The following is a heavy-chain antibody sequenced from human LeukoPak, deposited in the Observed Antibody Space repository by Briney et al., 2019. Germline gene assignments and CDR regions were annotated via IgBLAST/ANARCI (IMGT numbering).Heavy chain of an antibody. CDR2: ISYDGSNK. CDR1: GFTFSSYA. D-gene: IGHD6-6*01. V-gene: IGHV3-30-3*01. Sequence: PGGSLRLSCAVSGFTFSSYAMHWVRQAPGKGLEWVAVISYDGSNKYYADSVKGRFTISRDNSKNTLYLQMNSLGAEDTAVYYCAGDTSSSRAFDYWGQGTLVTVSS. CDR3: AGDTSSSRAFDY. J-gene: IGHJ4*02.